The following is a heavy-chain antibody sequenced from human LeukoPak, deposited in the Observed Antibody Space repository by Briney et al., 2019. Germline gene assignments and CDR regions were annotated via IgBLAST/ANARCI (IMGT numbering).Heavy chain of an antibody. D-gene: IGHD1-26*01. V-gene: IGHV3-21*01. CDR3: ARLGVGGSYSGIYYFNY. Sequence: GGSLRLSCAASGFTFGDYSMNWVRQAPGKGLEWVSSLSSSSRYISYADSVKGRFTISRDNAKNSLYLQMNSLRAEDTAVYYCARLGVGGSYSGIYYFNYWGQGTLVTVSS. CDR1: GFTFGDYS. J-gene: IGHJ4*02. CDR2: LSSSSRYI.